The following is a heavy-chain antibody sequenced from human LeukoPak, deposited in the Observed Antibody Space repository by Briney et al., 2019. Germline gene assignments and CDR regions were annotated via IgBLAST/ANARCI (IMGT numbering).Heavy chain of an antibody. D-gene: IGHD3-22*01. V-gene: IGHV3-21*01. CDR3: ARDEYYYDSSGSPHYGMDV. Sequence: GGPLRLSCAASGFTFSSYSMNWVRQAPGKGREWVSSISSSSSYIYYADSVKGRFTISRDNARNSLYLQMNSLRAEDTAVYYCARDEYYYDSSGSPHYGMDVWGQGTTVTVSS. CDR1: GFTFSSYS. J-gene: IGHJ6*02. CDR2: ISSSSSYI.